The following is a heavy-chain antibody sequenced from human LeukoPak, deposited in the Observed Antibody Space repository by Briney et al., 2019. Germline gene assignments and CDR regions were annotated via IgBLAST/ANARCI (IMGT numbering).Heavy chain of an antibody. Sequence: GGSLSLSCAASGFTVSSNYMSWVRQAPGKGLEWVSVIYSGGSTYYADSVKGRFTISRGNSKNTLYLQMNSLRAEDTAVYYCARHSSGWYRYYFDYWGQGTLVTVSS. CDR1: GFTVSSNY. CDR2: IYSGGST. D-gene: IGHD6-19*01. V-gene: IGHV3-53*01. J-gene: IGHJ4*02. CDR3: ARHSSGWYRYYFDY.